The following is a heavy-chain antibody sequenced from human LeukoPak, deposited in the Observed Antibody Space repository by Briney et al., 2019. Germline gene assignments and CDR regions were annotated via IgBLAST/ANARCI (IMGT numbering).Heavy chain of an antibody. CDR2: MNPSSGRT. CDR3: ARGLGVASHYSYFYLDF. D-gene: IGHD3-3*01. V-gene: IGHV1-8*02. J-gene: IGHJ6*03. CDR1: GYTFTAYD. Sequence: ASVKVSCKPYGYTFTAYDINRLRQAAGQGLEWMGWMNPSSGRTSYSQQFQGRVTMTGDTSTRTAYMELSGLKSEDTAVYYCARGLGVASHYSYFYLDFWGKGTTVTVS.